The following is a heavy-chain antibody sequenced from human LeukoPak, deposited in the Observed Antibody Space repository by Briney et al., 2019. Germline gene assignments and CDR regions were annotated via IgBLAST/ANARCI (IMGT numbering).Heavy chain of an antibody. CDR1: GGSFSGYY. V-gene: IGHV4-34*01. D-gene: IGHD2-2*01. Sequence: SETLSLTCAVYGGSFSGYYWSWIRQPPGKGLEWIGEINHSGSTNYNPPLKSRVTISVDTSKNQFSLKLSSVTAADTAVYYCARGPDIVVVPAALLSPYGMDVWGQGTTVTVSS. CDR2: INHSGST. J-gene: IGHJ6*02. CDR3: ARGPDIVVVPAALLSPYGMDV.